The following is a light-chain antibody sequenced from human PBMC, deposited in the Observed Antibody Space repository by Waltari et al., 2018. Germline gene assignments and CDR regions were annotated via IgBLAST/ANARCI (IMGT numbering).Light chain of an antibody. CDR3: QHYVRLPAT. Sequence: ELVLTQSPGSLSSSPGESVTLSCRASQSVSRALAWYQQKPGQAPRLLIFGASNRATGIPDRFSCSGSETDFSLTISRLEPEDFAVYYCQHYVRLPATFGRGTKVEIK. J-gene: IGKJ1*01. CDR1: QSVSRA. CDR2: GAS. V-gene: IGKV3-20*01.